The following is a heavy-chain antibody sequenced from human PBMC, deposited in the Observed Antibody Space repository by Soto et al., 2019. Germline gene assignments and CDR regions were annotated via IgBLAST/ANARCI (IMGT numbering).Heavy chain of an antibody. Sequence: PGGSLRLSCAASGFTFSSYGMHWVRQAPGKGLEWVAVISYDGSNKYYADSVKGRFTISRDNSKNTLYLQMNSLRAEDTAVYYCAKDQSGYSGYDYLYYYYGMDVWGQGTTVTVSS. CDR1: GFTFSSYG. D-gene: IGHD5-12*01. V-gene: IGHV3-30*18. J-gene: IGHJ6*02. CDR3: AKDQSGYSGYDYLYYYYGMDV. CDR2: ISYDGSNK.